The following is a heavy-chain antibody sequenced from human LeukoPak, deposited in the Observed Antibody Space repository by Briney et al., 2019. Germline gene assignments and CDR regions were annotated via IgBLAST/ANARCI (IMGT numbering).Heavy chain of an antibody. V-gene: IGHV1-46*01. CDR1: GYTFTSYY. J-gene: IGHJ5*02. CDR3: ARERLRFLEWLFNTRNWFDP. CDR2: INPSGGST. D-gene: IGHD3-3*01. Sequence: ASVKVSCKASGYTFTSYYMHWVRQAPGQGLEWMGIINPSGGSTSYAQKFQGRVTMTRDTSTSTVYMELSNLRSEDTAVYYCARERLRFLEWLFNTRNWFDPWGQGTLVTVSS.